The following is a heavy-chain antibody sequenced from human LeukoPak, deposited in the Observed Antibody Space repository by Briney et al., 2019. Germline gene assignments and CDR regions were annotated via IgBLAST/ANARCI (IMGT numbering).Heavy chain of an antibody. CDR3: ATEGKEYCTSSSCDSKRGTDV. D-gene: IGHD2-2*01. J-gene: IGHJ6*04. CDR2: IHYNGIT. V-gene: IGHV4-59*08. CDR1: GSMYNYY. Sequence: SETLSLTCTVSGSMYNYYWSWIRQPPGKGLEWIGYIHYNGITSYNPSLESRVTMSLDTSENQVSLKLTSVTAADTAVYYCATEGKEYCTSSSCDSKRGTDVWGKGTTVTVSS.